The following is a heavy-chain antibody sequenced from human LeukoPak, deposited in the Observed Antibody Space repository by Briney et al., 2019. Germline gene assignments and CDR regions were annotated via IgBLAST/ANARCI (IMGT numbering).Heavy chain of an antibody. V-gene: IGHV5-51*01. CDR2: IYPGDSDT. Sequence: GESLKISCKGSGYSFTSYWIGWVRQMPGKGLGWMGIIYPGDSDTRYSPSFQGQVTISADKSISTAYLQWSSLKASDTAMYYCARRSGWYDYYYGMDVWGQGTTVTVSS. D-gene: IGHD6-19*01. CDR1: GYSFTSYW. J-gene: IGHJ6*02. CDR3: ARRSGWYDYYYGMDV.